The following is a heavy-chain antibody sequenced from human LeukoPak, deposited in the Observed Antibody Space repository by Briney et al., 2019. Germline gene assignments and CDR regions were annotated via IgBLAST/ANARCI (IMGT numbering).Heavy chain of an antibody. CDR1: GFTFSSYS. D-gene: IGHD4-23*01. Sequence: GGSLRLSCAASGFTFSSYSMNWVRQAPGKGLEWVSYISSSSSTIYYADSVKGRFTISRDNAKNSLYLQMNSLRAEDTAVYYCARLRATTVVGDYDYWGQGTLVTVSS. CDR2: ISSSSSTI. CDR3: ARLRATTVVGDYDY. V-gene: IGHV3-48*04. J-gene: IGHJ4*02.